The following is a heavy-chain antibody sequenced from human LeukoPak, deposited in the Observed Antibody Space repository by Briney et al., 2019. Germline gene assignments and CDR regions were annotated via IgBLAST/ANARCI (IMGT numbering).Heavy chain of an antibody. V-gene: IGHV1-69*04. CDR3: ARDGGDRGRFFDY. D-gene: IGHD3-16*01. CDR1: GGTFSSYA. CDR2: IIPILGIA. Sequence: ASVKVSCKASGGTFSSYAISWVRQAPGQGLEWMGRIIPILGIANSAQKFQGRVTITADKSTSTAYMELSSLRSEDTAVYYCARDGGDRGRFFDYWGQGTLVTVSS. J-gene: IGHJ4*02.